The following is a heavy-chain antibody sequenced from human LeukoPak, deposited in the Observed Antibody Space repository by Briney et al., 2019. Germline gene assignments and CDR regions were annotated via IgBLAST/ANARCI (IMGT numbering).Heavy chain of an antibody. CDR1: GYTFTGYY. V-gene: IGHV1-2*02. CDR2: INPNNSGT. Sequence: ASVKVSCKASGYTFTGYYMHWVRQAPGRGLEWMGWINPNNSGTNYAQKFQGRVTMTRDTSISTAYMELSRLRSDDTAVYYCARDLYCTNGVCYLIGYHAYFDYWGQGTLVTVSS. J-gene: IGHJ4*02. CDR3: ARDLYCTNGVCYLIGYHAYFDY. D-gene: IGHD2-8*01.